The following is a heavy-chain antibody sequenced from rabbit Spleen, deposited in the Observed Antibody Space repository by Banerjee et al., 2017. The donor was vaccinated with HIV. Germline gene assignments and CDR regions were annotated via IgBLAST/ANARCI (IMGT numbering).Heavy chain of an antibody. CDR2: INIVTGRS. D-gene: IGHD6-1*01. V-gene: IGHV1S45*01. Sequence: EQLEESGGGLVKPEGSLTLTCKASGVSLNDKDVMWWVRQAPGKGLEWIACINIVTGRSVYASWAKGRFTMSRTSSTTVTLQMTGLTAADTATYFCARDLVDAIGWNFNLWGPGTLVTVS. CDR1: GVSLNDKDV. CDR3: ARDLVDAIGWNFNL. J-gene: IGHJ4*01.